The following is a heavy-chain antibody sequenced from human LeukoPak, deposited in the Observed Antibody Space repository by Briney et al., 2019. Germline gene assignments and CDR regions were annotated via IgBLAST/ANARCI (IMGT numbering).Heavy chain of an antibody. CDR2: ISGSGGST. CDR1: GFTFSSYA. CDR3: AKDLDTPYYYDSSGYYYEYLNDY. J-gene: IGHJ4*02. Sequence: PGGSLRLSCAASGFTFSSYAMSWVRQAPGKGLEWVSAISGSGGSTYYADSVKGRFTISRDNSKNTLYLQMNSLRAEDTAVYYCAKDLDTPYYYDSSGYYYEYLNDYWGQGTLVTVSS. D-gene: IGHD3-22*01. V-gene: IGHV3-23*01.